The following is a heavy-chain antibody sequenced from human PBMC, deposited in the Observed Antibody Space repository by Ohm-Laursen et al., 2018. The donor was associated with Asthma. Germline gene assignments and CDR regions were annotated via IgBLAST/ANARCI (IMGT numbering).Heavy chain of an antibody. Sequence: SVKVSCKASGYTFTSYGISWVRQAPGQGLEWMGGSIPIIGTANYAQKFQGRVTITADESTSTAYMELRSLRSEDTAVYYCASRPITLFGVVIEYYYYGMDVWGQGTTVTVSS. V-gene: IGHV1-69*13. J-gene: IGHJ6*02. CDR2: SIPIIGTA. D-gene: IGHD3-3*01. CDR3: ASRPITLFGVVIEYYYYGMDV. CDR1: GYTFTSYG.